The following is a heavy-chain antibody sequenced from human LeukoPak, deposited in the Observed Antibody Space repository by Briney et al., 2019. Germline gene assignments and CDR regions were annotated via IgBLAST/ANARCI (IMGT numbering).Heavy chain of an antibody. Sequence: PGGSLRLSCAVSGFTLSSYRERWAPRAPGKALVGVANIKQYESEKYYVDSVKGRFTISRDNAKNSLYLQMNSLRAEDTAVYYCAKGYCSSTSGLKTDWGQGALVTVSS. CDR3: AKGYCSSTSGLKTD. D-gene: IGHD2-2*01. V-gene: IGHV3-7*01. CDR2: IKQYESEK. CDR1: GFTLSSYR. J-gene: IGHJ4*02.